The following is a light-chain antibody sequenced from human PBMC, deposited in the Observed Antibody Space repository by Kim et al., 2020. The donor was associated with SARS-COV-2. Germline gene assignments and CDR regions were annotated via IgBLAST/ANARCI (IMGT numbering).Light chain of an antibody. CDR1: RLGNKY. CDR2: QDE. V-gene: IGLV3-1*01. J-gene: IGLJ2*01. CDR3: QVWDSTTTV. Sequence: SYELTQPPSVSVSPGQTASITCSGDRLGNKYVCWYQQKPGQSPVVVMYQDERRPSGIPERFSGSNSGNTATLTISGTQAMAEADYYCQVWDSTTTVFGGG.